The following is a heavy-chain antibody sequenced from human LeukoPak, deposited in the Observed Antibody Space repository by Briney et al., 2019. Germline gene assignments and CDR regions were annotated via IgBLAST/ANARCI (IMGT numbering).Heavy chain of an antibody. Sequence: SETLSLTCTVSGDSISETTDYWGWIRQPPGKGLEWIDNIYSSGSTYYSPSLQGRITMSLDTSKIQLSLKLNHVTAADTAVYYCAGGMDYGSGSYYPIWGQGTLVFVAS. V-gene: IGHV4-39*07. CDR1: GDSISETTDY. J-gene: IGHJ4*02. D-gene: IGHD3-10*01. CDR2: IYSSGST. CDR3: AGGMDYGSGSYYPI.